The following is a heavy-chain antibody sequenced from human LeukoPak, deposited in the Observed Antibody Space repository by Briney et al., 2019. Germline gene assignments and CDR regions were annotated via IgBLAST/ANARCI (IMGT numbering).Heavy chain of an antibody. Sequence: SETPSLTCTVSGGSISSFYWSWLRQSPGKGLGCIGYIFHNGDINYNPSLKSRVTVTMDTSKNQFSLRLSSVTAADTAVYFCASTARLFQHWGQGALVTVSS. V-gene: IGHV4-59*08. CDR1: GGSISSFY. CDR2: IFHNGDI. CDR3: ASTARLFQH. J-gene: IGHJ4*02. D-gene: IGHD6-25*01.